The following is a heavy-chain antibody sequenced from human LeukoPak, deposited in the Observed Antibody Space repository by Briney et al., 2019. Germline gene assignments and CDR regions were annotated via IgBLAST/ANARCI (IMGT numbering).Heavy chain of an antibody. CDR3: ASLFGELLPRDY. CDR1: GESFSGYY. V-gene: IGHV4-34*01. D-gene: IGHD3-10*01. J-gene: IGHJ4*02. Sequence: PSETLSLTCAVYGESFSGYYWSWIRQPPGKGLEWIGEINHSGSTNYNPSLKSRVTISVDTSKNQFSLKLSSVTAADTAVYYCASLFGELLPRDYWGQGTLVTVSS. CDR2: INHSGST.